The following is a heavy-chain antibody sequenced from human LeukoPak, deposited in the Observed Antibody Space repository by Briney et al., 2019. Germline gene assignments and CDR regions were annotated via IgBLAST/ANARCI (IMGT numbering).Heavy chain of an antibody. CDR3: ARPRGLVTRTYYYYGMDV. D-gene: IGHD3/OR15-3a*01. CDR2: IYPNSGGT. Sequence: ASVKVSCKASGYTFTGYYMHWVRQAPGQGLEWMGWIYPNSGGTNYAQKFQGRVTMTRDTSISTAYMELSRLRSDDTSVYYCARPRGLVTRTYYYYGMDVWGQGTTVTVSS. CDR1: GYTFTGYY. J-gene: IGHJ6*02. V-gene: IGHV1-2*02.